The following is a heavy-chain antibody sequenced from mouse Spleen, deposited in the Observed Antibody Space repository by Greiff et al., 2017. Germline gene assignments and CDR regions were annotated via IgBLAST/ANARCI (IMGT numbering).Heavy chain of an antibody. J-gene: IGHJ3*01. Sequence: EVKLVESGGGLVKPGGSLKLSCAASGFTFSSYAMSWVRQTPEKRLEWVATISSGGSYTYYPDSVKGRFTISRDNAKNTLYLQMSSLRSEDTAMYYCARGGITTATAWFAYWGQGTLVTVSA. D-gene: IGHD1-2*01. CDR3: ARGGITTATAWFAY. V-gene: IGHV5-9-1*01. CDR2: ISSGGSYT. CDR1: GFTFSSYA.